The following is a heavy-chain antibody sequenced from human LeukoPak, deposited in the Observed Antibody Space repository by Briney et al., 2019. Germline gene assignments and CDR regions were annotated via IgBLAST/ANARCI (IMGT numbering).Heavy chain of an antibody. CDR1: GGSISSGDYY. J-gene: IGHJ3*02. V-gene: IGHV4-30-4*01. D-gene: IGHD2-15*01. Sequence: SQTLSLTCTVSGGSISSGDYYWSWIRQPPGKGLEWIGYIYYSGSTYYNPSLKSRVTISVDTSKNQFSLKLSSVTAADTAVYYCARTQPVVARRRDAFDIWGQGTMVTVSS. CDR3: ARTQPVVARRRDAFDI. CDR2: IYYSGST.